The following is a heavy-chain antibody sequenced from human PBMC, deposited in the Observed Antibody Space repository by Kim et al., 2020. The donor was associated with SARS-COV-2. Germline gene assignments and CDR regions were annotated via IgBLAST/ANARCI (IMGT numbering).Heavy chain of an antibody. D-gene: IGHD2-15*01. CDR2: IYYSGST. Sequence: SETLSLTCTVSGGSISSSSYYWGWIRQPPGKGLEWIGSIYYSGSTYYNPSLKSRVTITVDTSKNQFSLKLSSVTAADTAVYYCARHRAWGDCSGGSCYAHYMDVWGAGSTVTVSS. CDR3: ARHRAWGDCSGGSCYAHYMDV. V-gene: IGHV4-39*01. CDR1: GGSISSSSYY. J-gene: IGHJ6*03.